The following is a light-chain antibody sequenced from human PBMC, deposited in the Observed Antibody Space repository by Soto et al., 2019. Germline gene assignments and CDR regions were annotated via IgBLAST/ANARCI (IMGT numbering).Light chain of an antibody. CDR2: GAS. V-gene: IGKV3-20*01. CDR1: QYISSS. Sequence: EIVLTQSPGTLSLSPGERATLSCRASQYISSSLAWFQQKRGQAPRLLIYGASTRATGIPDRFSGSGSGTDFTLTINRLEPEDFAVYYCQLYGGSRDTFGQGTKLETK. CDR3: QLYGGSRDT. J-gene: IGKJ2*01.